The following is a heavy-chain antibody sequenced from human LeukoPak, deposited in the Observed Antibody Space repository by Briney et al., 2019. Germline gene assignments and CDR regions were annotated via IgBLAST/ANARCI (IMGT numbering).Heavy chain of an antibody. J-gene: IGHJ4*02. Sequence: PGGSLRLSCAASGFTFSIYSTNWVRQAPGKGLEWVSSISSSSSSIYYADSVKGRFTISRDNGKNSLHLQMNSLRAEDTAVYYCARNTMARGVSPPPDYWGQGTLVTVSS. D-gene: IGHD3-10*01. V-gene: IGHV3-21*01. CDR2: ISSSSSSI. CDR1: GFTFSIYS. CDR3: ARNTMARGVSPPPDY.